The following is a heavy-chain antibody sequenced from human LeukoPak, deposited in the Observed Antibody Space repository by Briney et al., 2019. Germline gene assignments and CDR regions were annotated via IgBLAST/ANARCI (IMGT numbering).Heavy chain of an antibody. D-gene: IGHD2-15*01. CDR2: ISGSGGST. Sequence: PGGSLRLSCTASGFTFGDYAMSWVRQAPGKGLEWVSAISGSGGSTYYADSVKGRFTISKDNSKNTLYLQMNSLGAEHTAVYYCAKVPATRVVVVAVDFDYWGQGTLVTVSS. V-gene: IGHV3-23*01. J-gene: IGHJ4*02. CDR1: GFTFGDYA. CDR3: AKVPATRVVVVAVDFDY.